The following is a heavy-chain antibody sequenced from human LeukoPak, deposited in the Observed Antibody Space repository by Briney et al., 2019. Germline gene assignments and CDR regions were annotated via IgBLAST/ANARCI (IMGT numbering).Heavy chain of an antibody. D-gene: IGHD3-9*01. J-gene: IGHJ6*04. V-gene: IGHV3-30*18. CDR3: ANVAPLRYFDHMDV. CDR2: ISYDGSNK. CDR1: GFTFSSYG. Sequence: GGSLRLSCAASGFTFSSYGMHWVRQAPGKGLEWVAVISYDGSNKYYADSVKGRFTISRDNSKNTLYLQMNSLRAEDTAVYYCANVAPLRYFDHMDVWGKGTTVTVSS.